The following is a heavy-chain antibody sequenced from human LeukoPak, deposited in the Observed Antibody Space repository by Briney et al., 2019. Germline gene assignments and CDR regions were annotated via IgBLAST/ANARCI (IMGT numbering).Heavy chain of an antibody. CDR1: GGSISSSSYY. D-gene: IGHD2-2*01. J-gene: IGHJ3*02. CDR2: TYYSGST. V-gene: IGHV4-39*01. Sequence: PSETLSLTCTVSGGSISSSSYYWGWIRQPPGKGLEWIGTTYYSGSTYYNPSLKSRVTISVDTSKNQFSLKLSSVTAADTAVYYCARRPVIYCSSTSCYAGAFDIWGQGTMVTVSS. CDR3: ARRPVIYCSSTSCYAGAFDI.